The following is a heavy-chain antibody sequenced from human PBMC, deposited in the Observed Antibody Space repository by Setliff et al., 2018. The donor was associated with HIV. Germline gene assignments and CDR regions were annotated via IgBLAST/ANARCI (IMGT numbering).Heavy chain of an antibody. Sequence: SETLSLTCTVSGGSISTHHFWSWIRQPAGKGLEWIGRFRPSGNAYYRDPYYNPSLKSRVTMSVDTSTDTAYIELSSLRSEDTAVYYCATSQMVDTEVDYWGQGTLVNGSS. CDR3: ATSQMVDTEVDY. CDR1: GGSISTHH. CDR2: FRPSGNA. D-gene: IGHD2-15*01. V-gene: IGHV4-4*07. J-gene: IGHJ4*02.